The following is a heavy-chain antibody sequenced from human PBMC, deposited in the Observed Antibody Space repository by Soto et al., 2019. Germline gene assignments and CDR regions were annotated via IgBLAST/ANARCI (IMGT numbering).Heavy chain of an antibody. V-gene: IGHV3-23*01. J-gene: IGHJ4*02. CDR2: ISGSGGST. D-gene: IGHD3-22*01. CDR1: GFTFSSYA. Sequence: PGGSLRLSCAASGFTFSSYAMSWVRQAPGKGLEWVSAISGSGGSTYYADSVKGRFTISRDNSKNTLYLQMNSLRAEDTAVYYCAKDNDAYDSSGYNLDYWGQGTLVTVSS. CDR3: AKDNDAYDSSGYNLDY.